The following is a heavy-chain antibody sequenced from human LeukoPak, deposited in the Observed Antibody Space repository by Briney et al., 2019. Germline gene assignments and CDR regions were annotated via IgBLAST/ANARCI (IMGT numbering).Heavy chain of an antibody. J-gene: IGHJ6*04. CDR3: ARDHGKYCSSTSCYAWYYYGMDV. Sequence: GGSLRLSCAASGFTFSSYAMHWVRQAPGKGLEWVAVISYDGSNKYYADSVKGRFTISRDNSKNTLYLQMNSLRAEDTAVYYCARDHGKYCSSTSCYAWYYYGMDVWGNGTTVTVSS. CDR2: ISYDGSNK. CDR1: GFTFSSYA. D-gene: IGHD2-2*01. V-gene: IGHV3-30*04.